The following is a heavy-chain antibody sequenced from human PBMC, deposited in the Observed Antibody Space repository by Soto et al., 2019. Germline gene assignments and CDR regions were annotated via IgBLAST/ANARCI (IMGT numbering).Heavy chain of an antibody. CDR2: IWYDGNKK. CDR3: VVDTSGLLDY. D-gene: IGHD3-22*01. V-gene: IGHV3-33*03. J-gene: IGHJ4*02. CDR1: GFTFSSNG. Sequence: QVHLVESGGGVVQPGRSLRLSCAASGFTFSSNGMHWVRQAPGKGLEWVAVIWYDGNKKYYGDSVRGRFTISRDNSKNTLYLEMNSQRAEDTAVYYCVVDTSGLLDYWGQGTQVTVSS.